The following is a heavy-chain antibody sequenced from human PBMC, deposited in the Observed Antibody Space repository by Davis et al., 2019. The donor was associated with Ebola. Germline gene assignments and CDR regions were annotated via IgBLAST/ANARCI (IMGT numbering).Heavy chain of an antibody. CDR2: INHSGST. D-gene: IGHD6-19*01. V-gene: IGHV4-34*01. J-gene: IGHJ6*02. CDR3: ARRDGSSGWYNYYGMDV. Sequence: SETLSLTCAVHGGSFSGYYWSWIRQPPGKGLEWIGEINHSGSTNYNPSLKSRVTISVDTSKNQFSLKLSSVTAADTAVYYCARRDGSSGWYNYYGMDVWGQGTTVTVSS. CDR1: GGSFSGYY.